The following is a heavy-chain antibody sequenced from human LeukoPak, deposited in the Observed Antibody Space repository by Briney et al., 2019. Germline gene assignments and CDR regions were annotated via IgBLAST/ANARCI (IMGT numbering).Heavy chain of an antibody. CDR1: GFTFSSYS. Sequence: GGSLRLSCAASGFTFSSYSMNWVRQAPGKGLEWVSSISSSSSYIYYADSVKGRFTISRDNAKNTLYLQMNSLRAEDTAVYYCARGSSSWYDVGDYWGQGTLVTVSS. V-gene: IGHV3-21*01. D-gene: IGHD6-13*01. CDR2: ISSSSSYI. CDR3: ARGSSSWYDVGDY. J-gene: IGHJ4*02.